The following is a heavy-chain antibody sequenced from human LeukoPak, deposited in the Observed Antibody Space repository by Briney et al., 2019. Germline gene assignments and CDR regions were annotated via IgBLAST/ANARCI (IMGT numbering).Heavy chain of an antibody. J-gene: IGHJ4*02. CDR2: ISGSGGST. CDR3: AKTMVRGVIVY. CDR1: GFIFSSYA. Sequence: GGSLRLSCAASGFIFSSYAMSWVRQAPGKGLEWVSTISGSGGSTYYADSVKGGFTISRDNSKNTLYLQMSSLRAEDTAVYYCAKTMVRGVIVYWGQGTLVTVSS. D-gene: IGHD3-10*01. V-gene: IGHV3-23*01.